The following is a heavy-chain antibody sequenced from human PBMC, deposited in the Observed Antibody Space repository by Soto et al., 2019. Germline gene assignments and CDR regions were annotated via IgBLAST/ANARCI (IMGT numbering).Heavy chain of an antibody. CDR2: IVVGSGNT. V-gene: IGHV1-58*01. Sequence: ASVKVSCKASGFTFTSSAVQWVRQARGQRLEWIGLIVVGSGNTNYAQKFQERVTITRDMSTSTAYMELSSLRSEDTAVYYCAAGYSSGWYGYFQHWGQGTLVTVSS. J-gene: IGHJ1*01. CDR3: AAGYSSGWYGYFQH. CDR1: GFTFTSSA. D-gene: IGHD6-19*01.